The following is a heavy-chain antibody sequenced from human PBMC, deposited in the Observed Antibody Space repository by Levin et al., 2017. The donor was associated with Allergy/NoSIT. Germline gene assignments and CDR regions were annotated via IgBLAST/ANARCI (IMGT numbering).Heavy chain of an antibody. V-gene: IGHV5-51*01. J-gene: IGHJ4*02. CDR1: GYSFTSYW. Sequence: KVSCKGSGYSFTSYWIGWVRQMPGKGLEWMGIIYPGDSDTRYSPSFQGQVTISADKSISTAYLQWSSLKASDTAMYYCARQGGYVWGSYRSDYWGQGTLVTVSS. D-gene: IGHD3-16*02. CDR2: IYPGDSDT. CDR3: ARQGGYVWGSYRSDY.